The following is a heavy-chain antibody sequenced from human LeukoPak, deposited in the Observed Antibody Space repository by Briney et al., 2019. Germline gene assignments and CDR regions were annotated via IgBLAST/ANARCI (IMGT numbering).Heavy chain of an antibody. CDR2: IYTSGST. V-gene: IGHV4-4*07. CDR1: GGSISSYY. Sequence: SETLSLTCTVSGGSISSYYWSWIRQPAGKGLEWIGRIYTSGSTNYKPSLKSRVTMSVDTSKNQFSLKLSSVTAADTAVYYCAREYSSSWYDYYYYGMDVWGQGTTVTVSS. D-gene: IGHD6-13*01. CDR3: AREYSSSWYDYYYYGMDV. J-gene: IGHJ6*02.